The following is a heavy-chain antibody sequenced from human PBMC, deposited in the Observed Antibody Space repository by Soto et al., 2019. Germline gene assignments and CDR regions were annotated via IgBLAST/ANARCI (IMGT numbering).Heavy chain of an antibody. D-gene: IGHD2-2*01. V-gene: IGHV3-21*01. CDR1: GFSFSSYS. CDR2: ISSSSTYI. Sequence: EMQLVESGGGLVQRGGSLRLSCAASGFSFSSYSINWVRQAPGKGLEWLSSISSSSTYIYYADSVRGRFTISRDNAKNSVLLQMNSLRAEDTAVYYCARDWDVAVVPAVTNYPPYYGLDVWGQGATVTVSS. J-gene: IGHJ6*02. CDR3: ARDWDVAVVPAVTNYPPYYGLDV.